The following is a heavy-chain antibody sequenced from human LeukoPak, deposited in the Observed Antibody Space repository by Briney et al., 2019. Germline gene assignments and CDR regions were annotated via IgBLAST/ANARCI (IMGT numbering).Heavy chain of an antibody. CDR1: GGSISSYY. V-gene: IGHV4-59*01. CDR2: IYYSGST. CDR3: ARDSLYSSGWSGLWFDP. J-gene: IGHJ5*02. D-gene: IGHD6-19*01. Sequence: SETLSLTCTVSGGSISSYYWSWIRQPPGKGLEWIGYIYYSGSTNYNPSLKSRVTISVDTSKNQFSLKLSSVTAADTAVYYCARDSLYSSGWSGLWFDPWGQGTLVTVSS.